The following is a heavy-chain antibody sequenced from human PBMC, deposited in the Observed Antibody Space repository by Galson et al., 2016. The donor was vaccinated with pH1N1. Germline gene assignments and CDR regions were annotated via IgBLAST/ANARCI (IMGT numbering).Heavy chain of an antibody. Sequence: SLRLSCAASGFTFDDYAMHWVRQAPGKGLEWVSGISWNSGSIGYADSVKGRFTISRDNAKNSLYLQMNSLRAEDTAIYYCTKARVGNYYFDYWGQGSLVTVSS. CDR1: GFTFDDYA. CDR3: TKARVGNYYFDY. J-gene: IGHJ4*02. V-gene: IGHV3-9*01. CDR2: ISWNSGSI. D-gene: IGHD1-7*01.